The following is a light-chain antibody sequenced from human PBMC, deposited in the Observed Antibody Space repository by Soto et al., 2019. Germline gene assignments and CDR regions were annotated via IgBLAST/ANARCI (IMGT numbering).Light chain of an antibody. CDR1: QSVYSN. CDR3: QQYNNWPPWT. V-gene: IGKV3-15*01. J-gene: IGKJ1*01. CDR2: DAS. Sequence: EIVMTQSPATLSVSPGERATLSCRASQSVYSNLAWYQQKPGQAPRLLISDASTRATGIPARFSGSGSGTEFTLTISSLQSEDFAVYYCQQYNNWPPWTVGQGTKVDIK.